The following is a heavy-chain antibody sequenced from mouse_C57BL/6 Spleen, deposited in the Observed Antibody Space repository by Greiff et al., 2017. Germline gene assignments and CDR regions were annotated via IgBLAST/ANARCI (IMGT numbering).Heavy chain of an antibody. CDR2: INPYNGDT. Sequence: VQLQQSGPELVKPGDSVKISCKASGYSFTGYFMNWVMQSHGKSLEWIGRINPYNGDTFYNQKFKGKATLTVDKSSSTAHMELRSLTSEDSAVYYWARHYYGSSAWFAYWGQGTLVTVSA. V-gene: IGHV1-20*01. CDR3: ARHYYGSSAWFAY. CDR1: GYSFTGYF. D-gene: IGHD1-1*01. J-gene: IGHJ3*01.